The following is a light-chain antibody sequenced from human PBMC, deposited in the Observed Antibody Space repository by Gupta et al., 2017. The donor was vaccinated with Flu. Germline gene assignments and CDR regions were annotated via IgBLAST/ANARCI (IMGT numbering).Light chain of an antibody. CDR3: QTYDSGLVV. CDR1: SSNIRAGYD. CDR2: ANK. Sequence: QSVMTPPPSVSGAPGPRVSIHCTGISSNIRAGYDGHWYQQLPGTAPKLLIYANKNRPSGVPDRFSGSRSGSSASLAITGLQTEDEAHYYCQTYDSGLVVFGGGTRLTVL. J-gene: IGLJ3*02. V-gene: IGLV1-40*01.